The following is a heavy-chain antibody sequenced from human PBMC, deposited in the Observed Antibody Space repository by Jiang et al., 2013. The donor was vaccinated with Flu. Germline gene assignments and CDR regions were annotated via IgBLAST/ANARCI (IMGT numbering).Heavy chain of an antibody. V-gene: IGHV3-30*02. CDR1: GFTFSSYG. CDR3: AKDLGSSWWYYFDY. Sequence: GGGVVQPGGSLRLSCAASGFTFSSYGMHWVRQAPGKGLEWVAFIRYDGSNKYYADSVKGRFTISRDNSKNTLYLQMNSLRAEDTAVYYCAKDLGSSWWYYFDYWGQGTLVTVSS. J-gene: IGHJ4*02. D-gene: IGHD6-13*01. CDR2: IRYDGSNK.